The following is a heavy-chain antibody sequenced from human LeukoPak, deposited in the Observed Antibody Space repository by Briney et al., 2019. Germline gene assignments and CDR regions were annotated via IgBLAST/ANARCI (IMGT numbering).Heavy chain of an antibody. Sequence: SETLSLTCTVSGGSISSYYWSWIRQPPGKGLEWIGYIYYSGSTNYNPSLKSRVTISVDTSKNQFSLKLSSVTAADTAVYYCARRGNYYRNHDWGQGALVTVSS. D-gene: IGHD1-26*01. CDR3: ARRGNYYRNHD. CDR2: IYYSGST. CDR1: GGSISSYY. V-gene: IGHV4-59*12. J-gene: IGHJ4*02.